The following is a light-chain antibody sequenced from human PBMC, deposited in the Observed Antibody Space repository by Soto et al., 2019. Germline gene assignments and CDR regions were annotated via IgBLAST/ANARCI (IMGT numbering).Light chain of an antibody. CDR2: AAS. CDR3: QVYGNSPMYT. Sequence: EIVLTQSPGTLSLSPGERATFSCRASQSVSNSSLAWYHQKPGQAPRLLLFAASRRATGIQDTFSGSGSGTDFTLTISRLEPEDFAVYYYQVYGNSPMYTFGQGTRLEIK. CDR1: QSVSNSS. V-gene: IGKV3-20*01. J-gene: IGKJ2*01.